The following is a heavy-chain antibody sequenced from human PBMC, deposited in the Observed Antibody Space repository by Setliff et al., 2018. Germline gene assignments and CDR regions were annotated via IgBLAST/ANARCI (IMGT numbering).Heavy chain of an antibody. D-gene: IGHD3-10*01. Sequence: GASVKVSCKASGYTFTSYAMHWVRQAPGQRLEWMGWINAGNGNTKYSQKFQGRVTITTDESTSTAYMELSSLRSEDTAVYYCARELLDGYDAFDIWGQGTMVTVSS. J-gene: IGHJ3*02. CDR2: INAGNGNT. V-gene: IGHV1-3*01. CDR1: GYTFTSYA. CDR3: ARELLDGYDAFDI.